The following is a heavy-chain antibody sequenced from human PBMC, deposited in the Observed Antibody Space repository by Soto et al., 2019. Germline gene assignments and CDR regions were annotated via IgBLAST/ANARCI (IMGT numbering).Heavy chain of an antibody. J-gene: IGHJ4*02. CDR3: ARGPPLGY. V-gene: IGHV4-30-2*01. CDR2: IYHSVST. Sequence: SETLSLTCAVSGSSISSGGYSWSWIRQPPGKGLECIGYIYHSVSTYYNPSLKSRVTISVDRSKNQFSLKLNSVTAADTAVYYCARGPPLGYWGQGTLVTVS. CDR1: GSSISSGGYS.